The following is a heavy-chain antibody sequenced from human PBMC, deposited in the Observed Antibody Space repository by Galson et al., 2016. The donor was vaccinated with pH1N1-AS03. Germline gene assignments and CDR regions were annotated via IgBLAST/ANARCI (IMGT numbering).Heavy chain of an antibody. D-gene: IGHD2-2*01. Sequence: SLRLSCAASGFIFSDYAMHWVRQAPGKGLEWVAFISYDTGREKYADSVRGRFTISKDRPRNMLYLEMNNLRVEDTAVYYCVRETPFRSTWYPFHHWGQGTL. CDR1: GFIFSDYA. J-gene: IGHJ1*01. CDR2: ISYDTGRE. V-gene: IGHV3-30-3*01. CDR3: VRETPFRSTWYPFHH.